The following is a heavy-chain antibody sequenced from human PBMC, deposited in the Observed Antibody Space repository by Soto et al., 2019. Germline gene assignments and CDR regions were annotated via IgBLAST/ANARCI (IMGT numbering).Heavy chain of an antibody. Sequence: QVQLVQSGAKVKKPGSSVKVSCKASGGTFNTHTINWVRQAPGQGLEWMGRVVPLLGIESHPQKFQDRLTITADTSTGTVFMELSDLRSEDTAVYYCTRDRPEEAVFPVPRQHFDSWGQGTLLTVSS. J-gene: IGHJ4*02. V-gene: IGHV1-69*08. CDR1: GGTFNTHT. CDR2: VVPLLGIE. CDR3: TRDRPEEAVFPVPRQHFDS. D-gene: IGHD3-10*02.